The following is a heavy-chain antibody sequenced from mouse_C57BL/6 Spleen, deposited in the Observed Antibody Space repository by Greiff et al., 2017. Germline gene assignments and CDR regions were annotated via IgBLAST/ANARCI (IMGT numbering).Heavy chain of an antibody. CDR3: ARRGDYDIDAMDY. V-gene: IGHV1-69*01. D-gene: IGHD2-4*01. CDR1: GYTFTSYW. J-gene: IGHJ4*01. Sequence: QVQLQQSGAELVMPGASVKLSCKASGYTFTSYWMHWVKQRPGQGLEWIGEIDPSDSYTNYNQKFKGKSTLTVDKSSSTAYMQLSSLTSEDSAVYYCARRGDYDIDAMDYWGQGTSVTVSS. CDR2: IDPSDSYT.